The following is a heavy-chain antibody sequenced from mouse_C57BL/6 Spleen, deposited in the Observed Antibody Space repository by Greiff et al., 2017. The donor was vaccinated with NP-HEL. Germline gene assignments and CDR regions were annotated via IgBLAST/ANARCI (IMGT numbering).Heavy chain of an antibody. CDR3: TRSEDYDYPFAY. CDR2: IYPGNSDT. D-gene: IGHD2-4*01. CDR1: GYTFTSYW. Sequence: VQLQQSGTVLARPGASVKMSCKTSGYTFTSYWMHWVKQRPGQGLEWIGAIYPGNSDTSYNQKFKGKAKLTAVTSASTAYMELSSLTNEDSAVYYCTRSEDYDYPFAYWGQGTLVTVSA. J-gene: IGHJ3*01. V-gene: IGHV1-5*01.